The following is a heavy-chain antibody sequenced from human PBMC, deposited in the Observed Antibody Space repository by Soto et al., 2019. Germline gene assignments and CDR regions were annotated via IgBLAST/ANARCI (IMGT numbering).Heavy chain of an antibody. J-gene: IGHJ4*02. CDR1: GGSVSSGSYQ. CDR2: IHDSGST. Sequence: SETLSLTCTVSGGSVSSGSYQWSWILQPPGKGLEWIGYIHDSGSTNYNPSLKSRVTISVDTSKNQFPLKLRSVTAADTAVYYCAREYYYGSGSYSHWGQGTLVTVSS. CDR3: AREYYYGSGSYSH. D-gene: IGHD3-10*01. V-gene: IGHV4-61*01.